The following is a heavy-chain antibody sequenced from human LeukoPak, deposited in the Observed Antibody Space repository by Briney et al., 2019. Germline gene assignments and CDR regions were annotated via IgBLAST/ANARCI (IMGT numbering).Heavy chain of an antibody. D-gene: IGHD6-19*01. CDR2: ISYDGSNK. V-gene: IGHV3-30-3*01. CDR3: ATRIAVAGGLDY. J-gene: IGHJ4*02. Sequence: PGRSLRLSCAASGFTFSSYAMHWVRQAPGKGLEWVAVISYDGSNKYYADSVKGRFTISRDNSKNTLYLQMNSLRAEDTAVYYCATRIAVAGGLDYWGQGTLVTVPS. CDR1: GFTFSSYA.